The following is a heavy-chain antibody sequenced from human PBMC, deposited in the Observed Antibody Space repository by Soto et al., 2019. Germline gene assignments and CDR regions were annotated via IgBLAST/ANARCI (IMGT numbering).Heavy chain of an antibody. CDR2: IYYSGST. CDR1: GGSISSYY. V-gene: IGHV4-59*08. J-gene: IGHJ5*02. CDR3: ARFGVARIDHGNNWFDP. Sequence: SETLSLTCTVSGGSISSYYWSWIRQPPGKGLEWIGYIYYSGSTNYNPSLKSRVTISVDTSKNQFSLNLSSVTAADTAMYYCARFGVARIDHGNNWFDPWGQRTLVTVSS. D-gene: IGHD3-3*01.